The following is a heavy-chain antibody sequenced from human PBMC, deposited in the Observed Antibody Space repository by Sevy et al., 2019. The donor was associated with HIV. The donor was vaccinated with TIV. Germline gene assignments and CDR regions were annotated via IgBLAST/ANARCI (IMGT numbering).Heavy chain of an antibody. Sequence: ASVKVSCKASGYTFTSYDISWVRQAPGKGLEWMGWISAYNRNTNYAQKLQGRVTMTTDTSTSTAYMELRSLRSDDTAVYYCARRNSGSPLARAFDIWGQGTMVTVSS. V-gene: IGHV1-18*04. CDR1: GYTFTSYD. D-gene: IGHD1-26*01. CDR2: ISAYNRNT. J-gene: IGHJ3*02. CDR3: ARRNSGSPLARAFDI.